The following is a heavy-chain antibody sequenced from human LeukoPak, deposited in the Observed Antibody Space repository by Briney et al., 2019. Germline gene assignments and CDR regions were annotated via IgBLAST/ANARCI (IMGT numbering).Heavy chain of an antibody. CDR3: ARSLIGGRWYFDL. D-gene: IGHD3-16*01. CDR2: ISTDGSYK. Sequence: GKSLRLSCAVSRFTFSSFRFHWVRQAPGKGLEWVAAISTDGSYKYHGDSVKGRFTISRDNPMHTLYLQTNGLRDDDTALCYCARSLIGGRWYFDLWGRGTLVTVSS. V-gene: IGHV3-30*04. J-gene: IGHJ2*01. CDR1: RFTFSSFR.